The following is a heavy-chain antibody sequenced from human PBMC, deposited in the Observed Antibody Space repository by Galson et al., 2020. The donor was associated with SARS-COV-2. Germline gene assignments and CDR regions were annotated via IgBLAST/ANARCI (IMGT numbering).Heavy chain of an antibody. V-gene: IGHV4-59*01. CDR1: AGSLSTYY. D-gene: IGHD4-4*01. Sequence: SATLSLAFTASAGSLSTYYRSWIRQPPWKGLEWLGSFYYSGNNTYNPSPKSRITISGDTSTNHFTLKRSSVTAADTAVYYCARDQGYSPNAWDVWGQGTMVSVSS. J-gene: IGHJ3*01. CDR3: ARDQGYSPNAWDV. CDR2: FYYSGNN.